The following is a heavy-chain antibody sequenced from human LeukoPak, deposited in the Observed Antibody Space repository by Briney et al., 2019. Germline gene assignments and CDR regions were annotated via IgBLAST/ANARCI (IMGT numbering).Heavy chain of an antibody. Sequence: PGGSLRLSCAASGFTFSSYSMNCVRQAPGKGPEWVSSITSSSSYISYADSVKGRFTISRDNAKNSLYLQMSSLRAEDTAVYYCARVLRGSSWFFDYWGQGTLVTVSS. CDR3: ARVLRGSSWFFDY. J-gene: IGHJ4*02. CDR1: GFTFSSYS. CDR2: ITSSSSYI. D-gene: IGHD6-13*01. V-gene: IGHV3-21*06.